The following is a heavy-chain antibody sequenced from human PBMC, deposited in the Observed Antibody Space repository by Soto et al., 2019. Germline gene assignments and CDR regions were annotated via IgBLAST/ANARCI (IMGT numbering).Heavy chain of an antibody. CDR3: ARGALGPRPVTYAEYFQH. D-gene: IGHD3-16*01. V-gene: IGHV1-69*05. J-gene: IGHJ1*01. CDR2: IIPIFGTA. CDR1: GGTFSSYA. Sequence: SVKFSCKSSGGTFSSYAIIWVRQAPGQGLEWMGGIIPIFGTANYAQKLQGRVTMTTDTSTSTAYMELRSLRSDDTAVYYCARGALGPRPVTYAEYFQHWGQGILVTVSS.